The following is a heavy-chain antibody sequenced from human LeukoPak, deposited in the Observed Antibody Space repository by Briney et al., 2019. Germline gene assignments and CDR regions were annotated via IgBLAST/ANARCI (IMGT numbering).Heavy chain of an antibody. CDR1: GFTFSTYW. J-gene: IGHJ6*03. CDR3: ARDPYSGAYGDTYYYFMDV. D-gene: IGHD1-26*01. V-gene: IGHV3-7*01. CDR2: IEEYGNEI. Sequence: PGGYLRFSCAASGFTFSTYWMGWVRQAPGKGLEWVANIEEYGNEIHYVDSVKGRFTISRDNTKTSLYLQMNSLRVEDTAVYYCARDPYSGAYGDTYYYFMDVWGKGTTVTISS.